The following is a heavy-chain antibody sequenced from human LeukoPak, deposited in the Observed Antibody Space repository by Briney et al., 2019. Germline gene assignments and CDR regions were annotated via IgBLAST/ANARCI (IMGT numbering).Heavy chain of an antibody. CDR3: TTYYGGSY. CDR2: IKGKTDGGTT. Sequence: GGSLRLSCAASGFTFSNAWMSWVRQAPGKGLEWVGRIKGKTDGGTTDYAAPVKGRFTISRDDSKNTLYLQMNSLKTEDTAVYYCTTYYGGSYWGQGTLVTVSS. V-gene: IGHV3-15*01. CDR1: GFTFSNAW. J-gene: IGHJ4*02. D-gene: IGHD3-10*01.